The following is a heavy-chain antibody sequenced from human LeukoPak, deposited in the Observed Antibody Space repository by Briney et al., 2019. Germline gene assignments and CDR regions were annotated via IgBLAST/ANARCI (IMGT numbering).Heavy chain of an antibody. CDR2: IYYSVST. V-gene: IGHV4-30-4*01. CDR3: ARIVVVTAIGFDP. J-gene: IGHJ5*02. D-gene: IGHD2-21*02. CDR1: GGSISSGDYY. Sequence: PSETLSLTCTVSGGSISSGDYYWSWIRQPPGKGLEWIGYIYYSVSTYYNPSLKSRVTISVDTSKNQFSLKLSSVTAADTAVYYCARIVVVTAIGFDPWGQGTLVTVSS.